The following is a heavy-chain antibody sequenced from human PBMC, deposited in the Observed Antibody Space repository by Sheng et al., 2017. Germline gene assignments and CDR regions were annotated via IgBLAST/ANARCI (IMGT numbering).Heavy chain of an antibody. Sequence: QVQLVQSGAEVKKPGSSVKVSCKASGGTFSSYAISWVRQAPGQGLEWMGGIIPIFGTANYAQKFQGRVTITADESTSTAYMELSSLRSEDTAVYYCATFDFPGGLAHGDYWGQGTLVTVSS. J-gene: IGHJ4*02. CDR2: IIPIFGTA. CDR3: ATFDFPGGLAHGDY. D-gene: IGHD3-9*01. V-gene: IGHV1-69*01. CDR1: GGTFSSYA.